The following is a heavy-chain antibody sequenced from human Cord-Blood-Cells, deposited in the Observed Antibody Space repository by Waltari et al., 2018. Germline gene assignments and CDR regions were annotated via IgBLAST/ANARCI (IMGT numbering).Heavy chain of an antibody. CDR2: INHSGST. CDR3: ARVDSYYYGSGSYYTSDY. D-gene: IGHD3-10*01. V-gene: IGHV4-34*01. J-gene: IGHJ4*02. CDR1: GGSFSGYY. Sequence: QVQLQQWGAGLLKPSETLSLTCAVYGGSFSGYYWSWIRQPPGKGLEWIGEINHSGSTNYNPSLKSRVTISVDTSKNQFSLKLSSVTAADTAVYYCARVDSYYYGSGSYYTSDYWGQGTLVTVSS.